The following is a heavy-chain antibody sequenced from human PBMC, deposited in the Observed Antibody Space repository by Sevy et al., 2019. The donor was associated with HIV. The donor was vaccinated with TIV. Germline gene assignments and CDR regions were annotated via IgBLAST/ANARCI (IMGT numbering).Heavy chain of an antibody. J-gene: IGHJ4*02. Sequence: ASLKVSCKASGYTFTGYYMHWVRQAPGQGLEWMGWINPNSGGTNYAQKFQGRVTMTRDTSISTAYMELSRLRSDDTAVYYCAGNIGYSSGWYAETFDYWGQGTLVTVSS. CDR3: AGNIGYSSGWYAETFDY. D-gene: IGHD6-19*01. V-gene: IGHV1-2*02. CDR1: GYTFTGYY. CDR2: INPNSGGT.